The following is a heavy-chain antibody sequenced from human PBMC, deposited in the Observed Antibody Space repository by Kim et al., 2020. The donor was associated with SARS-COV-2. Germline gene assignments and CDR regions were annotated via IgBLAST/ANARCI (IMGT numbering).Heavy chain of an antibody. D-gene: IGHD3-9*01. Sequence: SETLSLTCTVSGGSISSYYWSWIRQPPGKGLEWIGYIYYSGSTNYNPSLKSRVTISVDTSKNQFSLKLSSVTAADTAVYYCARGYYDILTGYYSRWFDPWGQGTLVTVSS. CDR1: GGSISSYY. CDR3: ARGYYDILTGYYSRWFDP. J-gene: IGHJ5*02. V-gene: IGHV4-59*13. CDR2: IYYSGST.